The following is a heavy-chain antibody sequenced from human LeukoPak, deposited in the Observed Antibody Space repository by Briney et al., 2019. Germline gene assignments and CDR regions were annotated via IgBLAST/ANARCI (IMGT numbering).Heavy chain of an antibody. V-gene: IGHV1-2*04. J-gene: IGHJ4*02. CDR1: GYTFIGYY. Sequence: ASVKVSCKASGYTFIGYYMHWVRQAPGQGLEWMGWINPNSGGTNYAQKFQGWVTMTRDTSISTAYMELSRLRSDDTAVYYCARGGGVTTDYFDYWGQGTLVTVSS. CDR2: INPNSGGT. CDR3: ARGGGVTTDYFDY. D-gene: IGHD4-17*01.